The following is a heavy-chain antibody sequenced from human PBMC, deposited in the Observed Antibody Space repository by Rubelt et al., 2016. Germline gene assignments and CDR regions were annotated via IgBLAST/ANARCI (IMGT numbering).Heavy chain of an antibody. V-gene: IGHV1-3*01. CDR3: ARKYNYDSSGYFDY. CDR1: GYTFTNYP. Sequence: QVHLVQSGAEVKKPGASVKVSCKASGYTFTNYPMHWVRQAPGQRLEWMGWINAGNGNTKYSEKFQDRVTFTREKSAGTAYMELSSLRSEETAVYYCARKYNYDSSGYFDYWGQGTLVTVS. J-gene: IGHJ4*02. CDR2: INAGNGNT. D-gene: IGHD3-22*01.